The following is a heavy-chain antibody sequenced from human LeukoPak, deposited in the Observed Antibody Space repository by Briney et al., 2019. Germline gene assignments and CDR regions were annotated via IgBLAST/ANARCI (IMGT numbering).Heavy chain of an antibody. CDR1: GGSFSGYY. CDR2: INHSGST. J-gene: IGHJ6*02. V-gene: IGHV4-34*01. CDR3: ARARGYSYGLYYYYYGMDV. Sequence: SETLSLTCAVYGGSFSGYYWSWIRQPPGKGLEWIGEINHSGSTNYNPSPKSRVTISVDTSKNQFSLKLSSVTAADTAVYYCARARGYSYGLYYYYYGMDVWGQGTTVTVSS. D-gene: IGHD5-18*01.